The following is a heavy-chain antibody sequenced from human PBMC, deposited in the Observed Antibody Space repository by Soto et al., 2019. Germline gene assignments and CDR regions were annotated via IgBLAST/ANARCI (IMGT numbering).Heavy chain of an antibody. CDR1: GFTFSSYG. J-gene: IGHJ4*02. CDR2: ISYDGSNK. D-gene: IGHD5-18*01. V-gene: IGHV3-30*18. CDR3: AKDHTAMVREFGY. Sequence: LRLSCAASGFTFSSYGMHWVRQAPGKGLEWVAVISYDGSNKYYADSVKGRFTISRDNSKNTLYLQMNSLRAEDTAVYYCAKDHTAMVREFGYWGQGTLVTVSS.